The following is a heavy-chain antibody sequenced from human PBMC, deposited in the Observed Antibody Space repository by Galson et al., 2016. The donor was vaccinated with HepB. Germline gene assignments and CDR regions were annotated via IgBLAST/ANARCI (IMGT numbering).Heavy chain of an antibody. D-gene: IGHD3-10*01. CDR2: INTDGTDT. CDR3: ARSPRILWFEVDY. V-gene: IGHV3-74*01. Sequence: SLRLSCAVSGFTFSNYWMHWVRQAPGQGLVWAARINTDGTDTHYADSVKGRFTISRDNAKSTVYLRMDSLRVDDTAVYYCARSPRILWFEVDYWGQGILVTVSS. CDR1: GFTFSNYW. J-gene: IGHJ4*02.